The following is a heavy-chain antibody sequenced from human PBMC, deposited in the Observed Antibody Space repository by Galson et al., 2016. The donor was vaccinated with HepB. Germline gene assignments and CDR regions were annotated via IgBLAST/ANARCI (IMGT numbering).Heavy chain of an antibody. CDR1: GFTVSTYN. V-gene: IGHV3-48*02. J-gene: IGHJ4*02. CDR2: TSSSSGVT. D-gene: IGHD6-19*01. CDR3: ASPGGWFRN. Sequence: SLRLSCAVSGFTVSTYNMHWVRQAPGKGPEWIAFTSSSSGVTFYADSVKGRFTISRDNANNSLYLQMNSLRDEDTAVYYCASPGGWFRNWGQGTQDTVSS.